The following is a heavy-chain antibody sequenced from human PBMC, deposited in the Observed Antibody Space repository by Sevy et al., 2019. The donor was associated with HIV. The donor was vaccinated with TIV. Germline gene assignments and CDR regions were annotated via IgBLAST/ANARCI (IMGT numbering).Heavy chain of an antibody. CDR2: IYSGGST. J-gene: IGHJ4*02. CDR1: GFTVSSNY. CDR3: ARGRGTGYSYGFDY. Sequence: GGSLRLSCAASGFTVSSNYMSWVSQAPGKGLEWVSVIYSGGSTYYADSVKGRFIISRDNSKNTLYLQMNSLRAEDTAVYYCARGRGTGYSYGFDYWGQGTLVTVSS. D-gene: IGHD5-18*01. V-gene: IGHV3-66*01.